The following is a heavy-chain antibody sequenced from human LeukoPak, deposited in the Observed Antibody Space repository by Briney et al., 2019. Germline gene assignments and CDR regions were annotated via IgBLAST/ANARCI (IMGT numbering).Heavy chain of an antibody. V-gene: IGHV1-2*02. D-gene: IGHD2-2*01. CDR3: ARDGGWYQLLWWFDP. CDR1: GYTFTGYY. J-gene: IGHJ5*02. Sequence: ASVKVSCKASGYTFTGYYMHWVRQAPGRGLEWMGWINPNSGATKYGQKFQGRVTMTRDTSISTAYMEVSRLRFDDTAVYYCARDGGWYQLLWWFDPWGQGTLVTVSS. CDR2: INPNSGAT.